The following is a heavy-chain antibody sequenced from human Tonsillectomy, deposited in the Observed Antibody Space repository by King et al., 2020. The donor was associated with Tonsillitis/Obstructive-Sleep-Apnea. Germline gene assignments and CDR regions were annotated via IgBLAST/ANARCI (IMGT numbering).Heavy chain of an antibody. V-gene: IGHV5-10-1*03. CDR1: GYSFTNYW. Sequence: VQLVESGAEVKKPGESLRISCTGSGYSFTNYWISWVRQMPGKGLEWMGRIDPSDSYTNYSPSFQGHVTISADKSISTAYLQWSSLKASDTAMYYCARPSFNYDFWRYGMDVWGQGTTVTVSS. CDR3: ARPSFNYDFWRYGMDV. J-gene: IGHJ6*02. D-gene: IGHD3-3*01. CDR2: IDPSDSYT.